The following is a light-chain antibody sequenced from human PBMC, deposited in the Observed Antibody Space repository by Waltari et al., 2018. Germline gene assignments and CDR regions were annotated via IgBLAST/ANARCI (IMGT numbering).Light chain of an antibody. CDR1: QSISIW. Sequence: DIQMTQSPSTLSASVGDRVTITCRASQSISIWLAWYQQKPGKAPKRLIYKASSLESGVPSRFSGSGSGTEFTLTISSLQPDDCATYYCQQYNSFTWTFGQGTKVEIK. CDR3: QQYNSFTWT. J-gene: IGKJ1*01. CDR2: KAS. V-gene: IGKV1-5*03.